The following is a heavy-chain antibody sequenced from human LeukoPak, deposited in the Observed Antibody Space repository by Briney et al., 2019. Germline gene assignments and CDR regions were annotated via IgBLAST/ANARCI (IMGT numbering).Heavy chain of an antibody. J-gene: IGHJ5*02. CDR1: GYTFTGYY. V-gene: IGHV1-2*02. Sequence: ASVKVSCKASGYTFTGYYMHWVRQAPGQGLEWMGWINLNSGGTNYAQKFQGRVTMTRDTSISTAYMELSRLRSDDTAVYYCARDINGYYYDSHGYYPTDLWGQGTLVTVSS. CDR2: INLNSGGT. D-gene: IGHD3-22*01. CDR3: ARDINGYYYDSHGYYPTDL.